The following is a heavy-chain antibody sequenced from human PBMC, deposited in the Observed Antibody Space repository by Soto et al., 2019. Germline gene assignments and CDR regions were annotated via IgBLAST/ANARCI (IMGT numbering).Heavy chain of an antibody. CDR3: AKDLFVDTAMVNDAFDI. V-gene: IGHV3-23*01. CDR1: GFTFSSYA. Sequence: PGGSLRLSFAASGFTFSSYAMSWARQAPGKGLEWVSAISGSGGSTYYADSVKGRFTISRDNSKNTLYLQMNSLRAEDTAVYYCAKDLFVDTAMVNDAFDIWGQGTMVTVS. D-gene: IGHD5-18*01. J-gene: IGHJ3*02. CDR2: ISGSGGST.